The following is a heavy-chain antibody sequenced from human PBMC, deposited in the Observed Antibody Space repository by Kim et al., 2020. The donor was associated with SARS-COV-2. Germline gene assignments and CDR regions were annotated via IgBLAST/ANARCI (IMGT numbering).Heavy chain of an antibody. CDR2: INHSGST. CDR1: GGSFSGYY. D-gene: IGHD6-13*01. CDR3: ARGSIAAAGTTAAFDI. V-gene: IGHV4-34*01. J-gene: IGHJ3*02. Sequence: SETLSLTCAVYGGSFSGYYWSWIRQPPGKGLEWIGEINHSGSTNYNPSLKSRVTISVDTSKNQFSLKLSSVTAADTAVYYCARGSIAAAGTTAAFDIWGQGTMVTVSS.